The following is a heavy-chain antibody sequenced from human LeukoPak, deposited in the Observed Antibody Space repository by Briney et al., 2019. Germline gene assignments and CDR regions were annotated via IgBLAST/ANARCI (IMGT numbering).Heavy chain of an antibody. J-gene: IGHJ4*02. CDR3: ARLVPLSTIFGVVIGEGYFDY. CDR2: INHSGST. V-gene: IGHV4-34*01. CDR1: GGSFSGYY. Sequence: PSETLSLTCAVYGGSFSGYYWSWIRQPPGKGLEWIGEINHSGSTNYNPSLKSRVTISVDTSKNQFSLKLSSVTAADTAVYYCARLVPLSTIFGVVIGEGYFDYWGQGTLVTVSS. D-gene: IGHD3-3*01.